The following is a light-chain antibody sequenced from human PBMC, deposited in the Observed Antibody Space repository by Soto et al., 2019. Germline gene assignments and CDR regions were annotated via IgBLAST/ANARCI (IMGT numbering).Light chain of an antibody. CDR3: CSYAGSYTLWV. CDR2: DVS. V-gene: IGLV2-11*01. Sequence: QSVLTQPRSVSGSPGQSVTISCTGTSSDVGGYNYVSWYQQYPGKAPKVIIYDVSKRPSGVPDRFSGSKSGNTASLTISGLPDEDEADYYCCSYAGSYTLWVFGGGTKLTVL. CDR1: SSDVGGYNY. J-gene: IGLJ3*02.